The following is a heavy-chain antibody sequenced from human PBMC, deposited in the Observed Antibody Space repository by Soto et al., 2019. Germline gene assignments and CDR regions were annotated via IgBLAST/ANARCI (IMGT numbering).Heavy chain of an antibody. D-gene: IGHD2-8*01. CDR3: ARAMAYAMRGWDGMDV. J-gene: IGHJ6*02. Sequence: QVQLVQSGAEVKKPGSSVKVSCKASGGTFSSYVISWVRQAPGQGLEWMGGIIPLFGTVFNTQKFQGRVTITADESTSTAYMELSGLRSEDTAVYYCARAMAYAMRGWDGMDVWGQGTTVTVSS. CDR2: IIPLFGTV. CDR1: GGTFSSYV. V-gene: IGHV1-69*01.